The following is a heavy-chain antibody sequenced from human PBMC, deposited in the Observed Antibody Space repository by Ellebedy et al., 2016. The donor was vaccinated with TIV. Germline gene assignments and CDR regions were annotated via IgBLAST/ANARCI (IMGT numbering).Heavy chain of an antibody. CDR1: GFTFSSYS. V-gene: IGHV3-21*01. CDR3: ARGGCTNGVCPPYDY. D-gene: IGHD2-8*01. J-gene: IGHJ4*02. Sequence: GESLKISCAASGFTFSSYSMNWVRQAPGKGLEWVSSISSSSSYIYYADSVKGRFTISRDNAKNSLYLQMNSLRAEDTAVYYCARGGCTNGVCPPYDYWGQGTLVTVSS. CDR2: ISSSSSYI.